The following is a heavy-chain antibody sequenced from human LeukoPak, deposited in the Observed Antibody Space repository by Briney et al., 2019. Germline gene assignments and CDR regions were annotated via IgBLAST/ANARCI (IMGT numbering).Heavy chain of an antibody. V-gene: IGHV4-59*01. CDR1: GDSISSYY. CDR2: IYDSGST. CDR3: ARGIRDVLTGYYKSGLTYYLDY. Sequence: SETLSLTCTVSGDSISSYYWSWIRQPPGKGLDWIGYIYDSGSTNYNPSLKSRVTISVGTSKNQFSLKLSSVTAADTAVYYCARGIRDVLTGYYKSGLTYYLDYWGQGTLVTVSP. D-gene: IGHD3-9*01. J-gene: IGHJ4*02.